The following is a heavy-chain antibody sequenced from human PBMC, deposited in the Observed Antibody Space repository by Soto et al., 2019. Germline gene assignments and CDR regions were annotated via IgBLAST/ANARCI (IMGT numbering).Heavy chain of an antibody. J-gene: IGHJ5*02. Sequence: QVQLVQSGAEVKKPGASVKVSCKASGYTFTSYDINWVRQATGQGLEWMGWMNPNSGNTGYAQKSQGSGTITSSTSISTAYIELSRLRSEVPAVHYCARGGSSGPWGQGTLVTVSS. CDR1: GYTFTSYD. D-gene: IGHD6-25*01. CDR2: MNPNSGNT. CDR3: ARGGSSGP. V-gene: IGHV1-8*01.